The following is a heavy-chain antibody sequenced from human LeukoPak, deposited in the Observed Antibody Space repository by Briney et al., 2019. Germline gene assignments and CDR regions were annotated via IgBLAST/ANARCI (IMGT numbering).Heavy chain of an antibody. CDR3: ARKPIVVVPAADWYFDL. J-gene: IGHJ2*01. D-gene: IGHD2-2*01. V-gene: IGHV1-46*01. CDR1: GYTFTSYY. Sequence: ASVKVSCKASGYTFTSYYMHWVRQAPGQGLEWMGIINPSGGSTSYAQKFQGRVTMTRDTSTSTVYMELSSLRSEDTAVYYCARKPIVVVPAADWYFDLWGRGTLVTVSS. CDR2: INPSGGST.